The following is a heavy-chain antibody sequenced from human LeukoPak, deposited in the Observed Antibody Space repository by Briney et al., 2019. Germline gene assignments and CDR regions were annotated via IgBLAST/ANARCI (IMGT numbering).Heavy chain of an antibody. CDR1: GYSISSGYY. Sequence: SETLSLTCAVSGYSISSGYYWGWIRQPPGKGLEWIGSIYHSGSTYYNPSLKSRVTISVDTSKNQFSLKLSSVTAADTAVYYCARLGNTLLGVVTNWFDPWGQGTLVTVSS. J-gene: IGHJ5*02. CDR2: IYHSGST. V-gene: IGHV4-38-2*01. CDR3: ARLGNTLLGVVTNWFDP. D-gene: IGHD3-3*01.